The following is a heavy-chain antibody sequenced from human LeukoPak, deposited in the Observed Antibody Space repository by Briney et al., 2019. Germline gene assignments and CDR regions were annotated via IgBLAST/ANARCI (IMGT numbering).Heavy chain of an antibody. CDR2: INPNSGGT. CDR1: GYTFTGYY. Sequence: ASVKVSCKASGYTFTGYYMHWVRQAPGQGLEWMGWINPNSGGTNYAQKFQGRVTMTRDTSISTAYMELRSLRSDDTAVYYCAREGKVAGPAFDIWGQGTMVTVSS. D-gene: IGHD6-19*01. J-gene: IGHJ3*02. V-gene: IGHV1-2*02. CDR3: AREGKVAGPAFDI.